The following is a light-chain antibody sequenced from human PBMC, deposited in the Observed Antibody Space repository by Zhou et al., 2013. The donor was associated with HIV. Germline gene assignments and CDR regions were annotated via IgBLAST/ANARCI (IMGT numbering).Light chain of an antibody. CDR1: QSIDGY. CDR2: GAS. J-gene: IGKJ4*01. V-gene: IGKV1-39*01. Sequence: IQMTQSPSSLSASVGDRVTISCRASQSIDGYLNWYQQRPGKAPKLLIYGASILHSGVPSRFSGSGSGTDFTLTISGLQPEDFATYYCQHTFTTPITFGGRDQGGDQT. CDR3: QHTFTTPIT.